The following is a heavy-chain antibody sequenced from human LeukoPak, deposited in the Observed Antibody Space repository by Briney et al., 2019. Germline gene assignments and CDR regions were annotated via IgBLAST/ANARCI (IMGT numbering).Heavy chain of an antibody. Sequence: PGGSLRLSCSASGFTFSTYAMQWVRQAPGKGLEYVSAISSNGGGPYYADSVKGRFTISRDNSKNTLYLQMSSLRAEDTAVYYCVRQLAVPGPGYFDLWGRGTLVTVSS. CDR1: GFTFSTYA. V-gene: IGHV3-64D*06. CDR3: VRQLAVPGPGYFDL. D-gene: IGHD6-19*01. CDR2: ISSNGGGP. J-gene: IGHJ2*01.